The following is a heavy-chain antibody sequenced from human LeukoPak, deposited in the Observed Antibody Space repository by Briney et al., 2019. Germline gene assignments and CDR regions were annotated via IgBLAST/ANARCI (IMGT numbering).Heavy chain of an antibody. D-gene: IGHD3-10*01. J-gene: IGHJ6*02. CDR1: GFTFSNFA. Sequence: GGSLRLSCAASGFTFSNFAVYWVRQSPGKGLEWVAVISGSGGSTYYADSVKGRFTISRDNSKNTLYLQMNSLRAEDTAVYYFAKDSSLWYTNYYGSGYPTVWGQGTTVTVFS. CDR3: AKDSSLWYTNYYGSGYPTV. CDR2: ISGSGGST. V-gene: IGHV3-23*01.